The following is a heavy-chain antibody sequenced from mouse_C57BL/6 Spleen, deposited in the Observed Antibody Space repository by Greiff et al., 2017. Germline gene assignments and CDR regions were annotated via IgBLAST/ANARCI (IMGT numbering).Heavy chain of an antibody. CDR2: INPSNGGT. Sequence: VQLQQPGTELVKPGASVKLSCKASGYTFTSYWMHWVKQRPGQGLEWIGNINPSNGGTNYNEKFKSKATLTVDKSSSTAYMQLSSLPSEDSAVYYCARSGTTVVATDFDVWGTGTTVTVSS. J-gene: IGHJ1*03. D-gene: IGHD1-1*01. CDR3: ARSGTTVVATDFDV. CDR1: GYTFTSYW. V-gene: IGHV1-53*01.